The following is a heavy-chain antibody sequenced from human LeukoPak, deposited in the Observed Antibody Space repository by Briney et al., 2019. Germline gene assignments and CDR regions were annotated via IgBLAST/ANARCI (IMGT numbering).Heavy chain of an antibody. D-gene: IGHD3-22*01. CDR1: GFTFSSYA. CDR3: AKDRDMIVVVYYFDY. J-gene: IGHJ4*02. Sequence: PGGSLTLSCAASGFTFSSYAMSWVRQAPGKGLEWVSAISGSGGSTYYADSVKGRFTISRDNSKNTLYLQMNSLRAEDTAVYYCAKDRDMIVVVYYFDYWGQGTLVTVSS. CDR2: ISGSGGST. V-gene: IGHV3-23*01.